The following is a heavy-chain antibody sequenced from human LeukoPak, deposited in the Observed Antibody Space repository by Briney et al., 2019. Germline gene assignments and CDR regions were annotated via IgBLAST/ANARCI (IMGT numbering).Heavy chain of an antibody. J-gene: IGHJ4*02. Sequence: ASETLSLTCAVYGGSFSGYYWSWIRQPPGKGLEWIGYIYYSGSTYYNPSLKSRVTISVDTSKNQFSLKLSSVTAADTAVYYCARVRITYYYDSSGYPDYWGQGTLVTVSS. CDR3: ARVRITYYYDSSGYPDY. D-gene: IGHD3-22*01. V-gene: IGHV4-30-4*01. CDR2: IYYSGST. CDR1: GGSFSGYY.